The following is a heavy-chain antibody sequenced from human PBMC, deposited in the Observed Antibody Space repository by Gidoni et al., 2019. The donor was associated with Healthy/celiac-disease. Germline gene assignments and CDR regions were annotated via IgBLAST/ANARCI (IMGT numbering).Heavy chain of an antibody. CDR2: IYYSGST. Sequence: QVQLQESGPGLVKPSQTLSLTCTVSGGSIRSGGYYWSWIRQHPGKGLEWIGYIYYSGSTYYNPSLKSRVTISVDTSKNQFSLKLSSVTAADTAVYYCARDRYYGSGSYYFDYWGQGTLVTVSS. D-gene: IGHD3-10*01. CDR1: GGSIRSGGYY. J-gene: IGHJ4*02. V-gene: IGHV4-31*03. CDR3: ARDRYYGSGSYYFDY.